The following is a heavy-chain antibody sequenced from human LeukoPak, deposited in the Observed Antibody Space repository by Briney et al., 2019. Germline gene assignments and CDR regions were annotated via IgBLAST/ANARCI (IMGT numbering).Heavy chain of an antibody. Sequence: GGSLRLSCAASGFTFSSYSMSWVRQAPGKGLEWVSGTSDRGDYTYYADSVKGRFTISRDTSKNTLYLQMNSLRAEDTALYFCAKKAQYDGHYPLDYWGQGTLVTVSA. V-gene: IGHV3-23*01. J-gene: IGHJ4*02. CDR1: GFTFSSYS. CDR3: AKKAQYDGHYPLDY. D-gene: IGHD4/OR15-4a*01. CDR2: TSDRGDYT.